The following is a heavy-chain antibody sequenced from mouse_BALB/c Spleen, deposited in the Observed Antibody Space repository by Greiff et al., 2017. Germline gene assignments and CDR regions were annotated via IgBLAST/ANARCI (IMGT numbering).Heavy chain of an antibody. CDR3: ARSPYYYYYAMDY. CDR1: GFTFSSFG. V-gene: IGHV5-17*02. J-gene: IGHJ4*01. Sequence: DVMLVESGGGLVQPGGSRKLSCAASGFTFSSFGMHWVRQAPEKGLEWVAYISSGSSTIYYADTVKGRFTISRDNPKNTLFLQMTSLRSEDTAMYYCARSPYYYYYAMDYWGQGTSVTVSS. CDR2: ISSGSSTI. D-gene: IGHD1-1*01.